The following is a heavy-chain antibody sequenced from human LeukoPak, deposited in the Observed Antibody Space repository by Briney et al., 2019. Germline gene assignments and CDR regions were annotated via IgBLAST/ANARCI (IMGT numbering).Heavy chain of an antibody. J-gene: IGHJ5*02. CDR1: GYTFTGYY. Sequence: ASVKVSCKASGYTFTGYYMHWVRQAPGQGLELMGWTNPNSGGTNYAQKFQGRVTMTRDTSISTAYMELSRLRSDDTAVYYCARARIAVAGTPWFDPWGQGTLVTVSS. D-gene: IGHD6-19*01. CDR3: ARARIAVAGTPWFDP. CDR2: TNPNSGGT. V-gene: IGHV1-2*02.